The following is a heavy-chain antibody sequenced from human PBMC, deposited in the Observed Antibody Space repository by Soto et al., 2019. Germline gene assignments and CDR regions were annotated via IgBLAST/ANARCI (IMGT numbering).Heavy chain of an antibody. CDR2: ISAYNGNT. CDR3: ASPSYYDSSGYSLQGFDY. CDR1: GYTFTSYG. D-gene: IGHD3-22*01. Sequence: ASVKVSCKASGYTFTSYGISWVRQAPGQELEWMGWISAYNGNTNYAQKLQGRVTMTTETSTSTAYMELRSLRSDDTAVYYCASPSYYDSSGYSLQGFDYWGQGTPVTVSS. V-gene: IGHV1-18*04. J-gene: IGHJ4*02.